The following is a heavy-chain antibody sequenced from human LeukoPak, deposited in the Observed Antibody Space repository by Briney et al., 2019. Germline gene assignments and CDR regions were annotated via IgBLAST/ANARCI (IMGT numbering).Heavy chain of an antibody. D-gene: IGHD5-18*01. Sequence: SCKTSGYTFTTYVFNWVRQAPGKGLEWVSSISSSSSYIYYADSVKGRFTISRDNAKNSLYLQMNSLRAEDTAVYYCARGYSYVDYWGQGTLVTVSS. CDR1: GYTFTTYV. CDR2: ISSSSSYI. J-gene: IGHJ4*02. V-gene: IGHV3-21*01. CDR3: ARGYSYVDY.